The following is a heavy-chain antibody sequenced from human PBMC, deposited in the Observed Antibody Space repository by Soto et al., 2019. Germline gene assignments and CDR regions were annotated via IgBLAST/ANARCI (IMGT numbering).Heavy chain of an antibody. J-gene: IGHJ5*02. CDR2: IFYTGST. D-gene: IGHD4-4*01. V-gene: IGHV4-39*01. Sequence: SETLSLTCTISGGSLRSDRYYWGWIRQPPGKGLEWIGSIFYTGSTYYNPSLKSRVTMSVDTSKNHFFLKLYSVTAADTAVYYCARHSPYSIDESHNWFDPWGQGTLDTVSS. CDR3: ARHSPYSIDESHNWFDP. CDR1: GGSLRSDRYY.